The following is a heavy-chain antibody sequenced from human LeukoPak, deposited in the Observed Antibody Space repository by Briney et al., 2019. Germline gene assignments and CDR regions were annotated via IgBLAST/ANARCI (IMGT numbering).Heavy chain of an antibody. CDR2: IKQDGREK. Sequence: GGSLRLSCAASGFTFSSYSMSWVRQAPGKGLEWVANIKQDGREKYYVGSVKGRFTISRDNAKNSLYLQMNSLRAEDTAVYYCGRDGGETTVTVDYWGQGTLVTVSS. V-gene: IGHV3-7*01. D-gene: IGHD4-17*01. J-gene: IGHJ4*02. CDR3: GRDGGETTVTVDY. CDR1: GFTFSSYS.